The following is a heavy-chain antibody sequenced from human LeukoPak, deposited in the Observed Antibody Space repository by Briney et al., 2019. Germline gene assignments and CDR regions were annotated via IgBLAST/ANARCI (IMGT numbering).Heavy chain of an antibody. CDR1: GGSISSYY. CDR3: ARHAYCGGDCYRFYSDY. J-gene: IGHJ4*02. V-gene: IGHV4-59*08. Sequence: PSETLSLTCTVSGGSISSYYWSWIRQPPGKGLEWIGYIYYSGSTNYNPSLKSRVTISVDTSKNQFSLKLSSVTAADTAVYYCARHAYCGGDCYRFYSDYWGQGTLVTVSS. D-gene: IGHD2-21*02. CDR2: IYYSGST.